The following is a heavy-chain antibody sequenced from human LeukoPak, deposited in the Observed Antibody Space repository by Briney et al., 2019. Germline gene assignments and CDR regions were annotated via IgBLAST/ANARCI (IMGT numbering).Heavy chain of an antibody. CDR1: GFTFSSYA. CDR2: ISGSGGST. J-gene: IGHJ4*02. CDR3: AKDGVSYSSSSNFDY. D-gene: IGHD6-6*01. V-gene: IGHV3-23*01. Sequence: GGSLRLSCAASGFTFSSYAMSWVRQAPGKGLEWVSAISGSGGSTYYADSVKGRFTISRDNSKNTLYLQMNSLRAEDTAVYYCAKDGVSYSSSSNFDYWGQGTLVTVSS.